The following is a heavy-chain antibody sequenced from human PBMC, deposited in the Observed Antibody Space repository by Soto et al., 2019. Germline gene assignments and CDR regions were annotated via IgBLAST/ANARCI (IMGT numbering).Heavy chain of an antibody. Sequence: ASVKVSCKASGYTFTSYYMNWVRQATGQGLEWMGLMNPNSGNTGYARRFQGRVIMTRTNSASTAYMELSSLRSDDTAVYYCARGYNSHARCGYNGDWGQGTMVTVSS. CDR3: ARGYNSHARCGYNGD. CDR2: MNPNSGNT. J-gene: IGHJ4*01. CDR1: GYTFTSYY. D-gene: IGHD3-22*01. V-gene: IGHV1-8*01.